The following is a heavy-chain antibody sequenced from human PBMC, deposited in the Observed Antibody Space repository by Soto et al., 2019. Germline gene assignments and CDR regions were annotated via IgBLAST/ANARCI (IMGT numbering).Heavy chain of an antibody. CDR2: INAGNGNT. V-gene: IGHV1-3*01. CDR3: ARGLPLAADY. CDR1: GGTFSSYA. Sequence: ASVKVYCKASGGTFSSYAMHWVRQAPGQRLEWMGWINAGNGNTKYSQKFQGRVTITRDTSASTAYMELSSLRSEDTAVYYCARGLPLAADYWGQGTLVTVSS. J-gene: IGHJ4*02.